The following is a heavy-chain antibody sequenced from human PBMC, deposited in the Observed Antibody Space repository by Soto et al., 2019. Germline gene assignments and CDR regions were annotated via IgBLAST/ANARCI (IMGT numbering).Heavy chain of an antibody. CDR3: GRDLGTGTDY. CDR1: GDSITSSNW. J-gene: IGHJ4*02. Sequence: QVQLQESGPGLVKPSGTLSLSCAVSGDSITSSNWWSWVRQAPGKGLEWIGEIYHSGATTYNPSPKSGATISVDPSNNHFPLKLTSVTAADTAVYFCGRDLGTGTDYWGRGTLVTVAS. D-gene: IGHD1-1*01. CDR2: IYHSGAT. V-gene: IGHV4-4*02.